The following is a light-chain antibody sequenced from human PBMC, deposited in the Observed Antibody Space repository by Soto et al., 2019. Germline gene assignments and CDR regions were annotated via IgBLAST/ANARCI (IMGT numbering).Light chain of an antibody. CDR3: QQYNSYPWT. CDR2: GAS. Sequence: EVVMTQSPATLSASPGERATLSCWASETVATNLAWYQQKPGQAPRLLISGASTRAAGISDRFRGSGSGTEFTLTISSLQPDDSATYYCQQYNSYPWTFGQGTKVQIK. V-gene: IGKV3-15*01. J-gene: IGKJ1*01. CDR1: ETVATN.